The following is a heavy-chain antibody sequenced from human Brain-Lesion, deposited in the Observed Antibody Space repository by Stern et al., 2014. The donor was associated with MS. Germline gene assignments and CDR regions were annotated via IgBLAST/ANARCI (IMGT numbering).Heavy chain of an antibody. CDR2: SSWNSGTI. Sequence: VQLVQSGGDLVKPGRSLRLSCAAFGFTFDDYAMHWVRQAPGKGLEGVAGSSWNSGTIGYADSVKGRFTTSRDNAYSSLYLQMNSLRPEDTALYYCARDITGSSAYFAYWGQGTLVTVSS. V-gene: IGHV3-9*01. CDR1: GFTFDDYA. J-gene: IGHJ4*02. D-gene: IGHD1-14*01. CDR3: ARDITGSSAYFAY.